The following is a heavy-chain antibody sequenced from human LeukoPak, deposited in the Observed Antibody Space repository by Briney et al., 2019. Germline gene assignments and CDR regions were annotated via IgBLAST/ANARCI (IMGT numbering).Heavy chain of an antibody. CDR2: ISSSSSYI. CDR1: GFTFSSYS. CDR3: ASSASWYSDAFDI. D-gene: IGHD2-15*01. J-gene: IGHJ3*02. V-gene: IGHV3-21*01. Sequence: PGGSLRLSCAASGFTFSSYSMNWVRQAPGKGLEWVSSISSSSSYIYYADSVKGRFTISRDNAKNSLYLQMNSLRAEDTAVYYCASSASWYSDAFDIWGQGTMVTVSS.